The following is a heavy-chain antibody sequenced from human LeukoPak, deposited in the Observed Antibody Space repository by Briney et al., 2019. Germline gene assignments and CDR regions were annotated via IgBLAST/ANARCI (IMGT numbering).Heavy chain of an antibody. CDR2: ISSSSDYI. D-gene: IGHD3-10*01. Sequence: PGGSLRLSCAASGVTFSGYTMNWVRQTPGQGLEWVSSISSSSDYICYADSVKGRFTISRNNSKDSLYLQMSSLRAEDTAVYYCAKVWSMIREYVEYWGQGTLVTVSS. V-gene: IGHV3-21*01. J-gene: IGHJ4*02. CDR1: GVTFSGYT. CDR3: AKVWSMIREYVEY.